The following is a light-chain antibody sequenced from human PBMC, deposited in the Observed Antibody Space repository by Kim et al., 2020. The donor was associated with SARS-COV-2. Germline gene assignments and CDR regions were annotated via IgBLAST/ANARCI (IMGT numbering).Light chain of an antibody. J-gene: IGLJ3*02. CDR2: EDN. CDR3: QSYDSSNQV. V-gene: IGLV6-57*02. CDR1: SGSIASNY. Sequence: GKTATISCTGSSGSIASNYVQWYQQRPGSAPTTVIYEDNQRPSGVPDRFSGSIDSSSNSASLTISGLKTEDEADYYCQSYDSSNQVFGGGTQLTVL.